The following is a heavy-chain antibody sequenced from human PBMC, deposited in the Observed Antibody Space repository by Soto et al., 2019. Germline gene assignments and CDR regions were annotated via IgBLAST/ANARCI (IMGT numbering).Heavy chain of an antibody. CDR3: TRDGDGRMTTNPYYYYGMDV. V-gene: IGHV4-39*07. Sequence: SETLSLTCTVSGGSISSSSYYWGWIRQPPGKGLGWIGSIYYSGNTYYNPSLKSRVTISVDTSKNQFSLNLSAVTAADTAVYYCTRDGDGRMTTNPYYYYGMDVWGPGITVTVSS. CDR2: IYYSGNT. J-gene: IGHJ6*02. D-gene: IGHD2-21*02. CDR1: GGSISSSSYY.